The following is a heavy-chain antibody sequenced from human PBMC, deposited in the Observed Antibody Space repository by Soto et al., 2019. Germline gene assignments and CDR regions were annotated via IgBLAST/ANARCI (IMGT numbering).Heavy chain of an antibody. Sequence: EVQLVESGGGLVQPGGSLRLSCVASGFTFSSYEMNWVRQAPGKGLEWVSYISSSGSSIYYADSVKGRFTISRDSAKNSLYLQMNSLRVEDTAVYYCARDSVLQYSGSRIGYYHYGMDVWGQGTTVTVSS. V-gene: IGHV3-48*03. CDR2: ISSSGSSI. J-gene: IGHJ6*02. CDR1: GFTFSSYE. D-gene: IGHD1-26*01. CDR3: ARDSVLQYSGSRIGYYHYGMDV.